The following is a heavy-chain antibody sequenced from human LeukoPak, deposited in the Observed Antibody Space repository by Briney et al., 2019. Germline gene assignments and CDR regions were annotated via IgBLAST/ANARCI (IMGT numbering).Heavy chain of an antibody. D-gene: IGHD3-10*01. CDR1: GGSISSYY. J-gene: IGHJ2*01. Sequence: SETLSLTCTVSGGSISSYYWSWIRQPPGKGLEWIGYIYYSGSTNYNPSLKSRVTISVDTSKNQFSLKLGSVTAADTAVYYCARDIKGGWYFDLWGRGTLVTVSS. CDR2: IYYSGST. CDR3: ARDIKGGWYFDL. V-gene: IGHV4-59*01.